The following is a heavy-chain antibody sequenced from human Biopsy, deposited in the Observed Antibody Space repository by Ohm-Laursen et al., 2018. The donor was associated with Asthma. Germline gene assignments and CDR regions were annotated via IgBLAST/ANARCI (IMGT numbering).Heavy chain of an antibody. CDR1: GGTFNTYV. Sequence: SVKVSCKSLGGTFNTYVIGWVRQAPGQGLEWMGGINSVFGTTTYPQKFQDRVTITADDSTSTVYTELSSLRSEDTAVYYCARKAGSCISRTCYSLDFWGQGTLVTVTS. CDR2: INSVFGTT. D-gene: IGHD2-2*01. J-gene: IGHJ4*02. V-gene: IGHV1-69*13. CDR3: ARKAGSCISRTCYSLDF.